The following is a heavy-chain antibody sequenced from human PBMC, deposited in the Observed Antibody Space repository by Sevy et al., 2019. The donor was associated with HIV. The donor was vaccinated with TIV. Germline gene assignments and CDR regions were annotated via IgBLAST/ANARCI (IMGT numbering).Heavy chain of an antibody. CDR2: IWYDGSNK. J-gene: IGHJ4*02. CDR1: GFTFSSYG. Sequence: GGSLRLSCAASGFTFSSYGMHWVRQAPGKGLEWVAVIWYDGSNKYYADSVKGRFTISRDNSKNTLYLQMNSLRADDTAVYYCTAGYTTGWYPGEFDYWGQGTLVTVSS. CDR3: TAGYTTGWYPGEFDY. D-gene: IGHD6-19*01. V-gene: IGHV3-33*08.